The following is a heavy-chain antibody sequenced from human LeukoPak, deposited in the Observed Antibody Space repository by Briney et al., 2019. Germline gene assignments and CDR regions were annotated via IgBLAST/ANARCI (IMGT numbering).Heavy chain of an antibody. D-gene: IGHD6-6*01. V-gene: IGHV3-43*02. CDR1: GFTFDDYA. CDR2: ISGDGGST. CDR3: AKVQSSSSWGGDQEKAYYYYGMDV. Sequence: GGSLRLSCAASGFTFDDYAMHWVRQAPGKGLEWVSLISGDGGSTYYADSVKGRFTISRDNSKNSLYLQMNSLRTEDTALYYCAKVQSSSSWGGDQEKAYYYYGMDVWGQGTTVTVSS. J-gene: IGHJ6*02.